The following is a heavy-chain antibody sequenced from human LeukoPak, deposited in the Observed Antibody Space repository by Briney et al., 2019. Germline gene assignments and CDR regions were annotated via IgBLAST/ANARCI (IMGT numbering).Heavy chain of an antibody. CDR2: ITPMFGTP. V-gene: IGHV1-69*13. J-gene: IGHJ6*02. D-gene: IGHD5-18*01. CDR3: ARHDTAMATDYGMDV. Sequence: GASVKVSCKASGGSFSSCALSWVRQAPGQGLEWMGGITPMFGTPNYAQKFQGRVTITADESTSTAYMELSSLRSEDTAVYYCARHDTAMATDYGMDVWGQGTTVTVSS. CDR1: GGSFSSCA.